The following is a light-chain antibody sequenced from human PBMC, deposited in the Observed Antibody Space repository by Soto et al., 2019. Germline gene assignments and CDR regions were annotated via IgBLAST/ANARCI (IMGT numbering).Light chain of an antibody. CDR3: QQYNIWPQT. CDR1: QSVNTN. Sequence: EIVMSHSLSTLSVSPGERATLSCRASQSVNTNLAWYQQKPGQAPRLLIYGASTRATGIPARFSGSGSRTEFTLTISSLQSEDFAVYFCQQYNIWPQTFGQGTKVDI. CDR2: GAS. J-gene: IGKJ1*01. V-gene: IGKV3-15*01.